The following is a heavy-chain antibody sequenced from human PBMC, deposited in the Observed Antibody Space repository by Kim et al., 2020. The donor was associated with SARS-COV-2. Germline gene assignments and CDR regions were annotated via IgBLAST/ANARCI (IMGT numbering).Heavy chain of an antibody. CDR1: GGSFSGYY. D-gene: IGHD1-26*01. V-gene: IGHV4-34*01. J-gene: IGHJ6*03. Sequence: SETLSLTCAVYGGSFSGYYWSWIRQPPGKGLEWIGEINHSGSTNYNPSLKSRVTISVDTSKNQFSLKLSSVTAADTTVYYCSRAVGATSYYYYYMDVWGQGTTVTVSS. CDR3: SRAVGATSYYYYYMDV. CDR2: INHSGST.